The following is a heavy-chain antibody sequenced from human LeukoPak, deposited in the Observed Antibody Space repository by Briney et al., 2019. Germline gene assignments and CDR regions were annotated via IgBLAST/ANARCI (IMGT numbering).Heavy chain of an antibody. CDR1: GGSFSGYY. J-gene: IGHJ4*02. Sequence: SETLSLTCAVYGGSFSGYYWSWIRQPPGRGLEWIGEINHSGSTNYNPYLKSRVTISVDTSKNQFSLKLSSVTAADTAVYYCAREGYSYGDPPFDYWGQGTLVTVSS. CDR3: AREGYSYGDPPFDY. D-gene: IGHD4-17*01. CDR2: INHSGST. V-gene: IGHV4-34*01.